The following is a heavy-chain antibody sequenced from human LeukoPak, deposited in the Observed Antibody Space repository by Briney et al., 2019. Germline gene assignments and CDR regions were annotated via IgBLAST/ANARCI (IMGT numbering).Heavy chain of an antibody. CDR3: AKEVDYGDYYYYAMDV. CDR1: TFTFTRYG. J-gene: IGHJ6*02. D-gene: IGHD4-17*01. Sequence: GRALRLSCAASTFTFTRYGMHWVRQAPGKGLEWVALISYDGSNKYYADSVKGRFTISRDNSKNTLDLQMHSLRAEDTAVYYCAKEVDYGDYYYYAMDVWGQGTTVTVSS. CDR2: ISYDGSNK. V-gene: IGHV3-30*18.